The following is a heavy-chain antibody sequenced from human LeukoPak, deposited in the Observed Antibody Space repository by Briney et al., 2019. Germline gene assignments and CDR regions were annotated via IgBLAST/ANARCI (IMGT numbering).Heavy chain of an antibody. CDR2: IGTAGDT. CDR1: GFTFSSYD. CDR3: ARDPKLWFGELLVDY. J-gene: IGHJ4*02. Sequence: SGGSLRLSCAASGFTFSSYDMHWVRQATGKGLEWVSAIGTAGDTYYPGSVKGRFTISRENAKNSLYLQMNSLRAEDTAVYYCARDPKLWFGELLVDYWGQGTLVTVSS. D-gene: IGHD3-10*01. V-gene: IGHV3-13*01.